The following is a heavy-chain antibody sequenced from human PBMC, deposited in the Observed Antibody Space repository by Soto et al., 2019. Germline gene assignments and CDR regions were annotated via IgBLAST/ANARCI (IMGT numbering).Heavy chain of an antibody. CDR2: ISAYNGDI. V-gene: IGHV1-18*04. J-gene: IGHJ5*02. CDR1: GYSFTSYG. Sequence: ASVKVSCKASGYSFTSYGFSWVRQAPGQGLEWMGWISAYNGDINYAQRFQGRVTMTTDTSTGSTYMDLWSLTSDDTAVYYCARGHLFGTSSPAFRVDWLDLWGQGTPVTV. D-gene: IGHD6-6*01. CDR3: ARGHLFGTSSPAFRVDWLDL.